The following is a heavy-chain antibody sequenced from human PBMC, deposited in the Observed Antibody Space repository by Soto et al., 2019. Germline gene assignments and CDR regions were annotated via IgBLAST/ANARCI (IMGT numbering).Heavy chain of an antibody. J-gene: IGHJ4*02. D-gene: IGHD2-15*01. CDR2: IYHSGST. CDR3: ARGSWCSGGSCFEDY. Sequence: QLQLQESGSGLVKPSQTLSLTCAVSGGSISSAGYSWSWIRQPPGKGLEWIGYIYHSGSTYYNPSLKSRVTISVDRSKNQFSLKLSSVTAADTAVYYCARGSWCSGGSCFEDYWGQGTLVTVSS. CDR1: GGSISSAGYS. V-gene: IGHV4-30-2*01.